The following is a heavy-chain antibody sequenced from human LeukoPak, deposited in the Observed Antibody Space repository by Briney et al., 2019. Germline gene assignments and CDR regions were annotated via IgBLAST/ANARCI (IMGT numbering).Heavy chain of an antibody. J-gene: IGHJ4*02. D-gene: IGHD3-22*01. CDR2: ISSSSSYI. CDR1: GFIFSNYW. V-gene: IGHV3-21*01. Sequence: PGGSLRLSCAGSGFIFSNYWMHWVRQAPGKGLEWVSSISSSSSYIYYGDSVKGRFTISRDNARNSLYLQMNSLRAEDTAVYYCARDEVPSYYDSSGYYYYWGQGTLVTVSS. CDR3: ARDEVPSYYDSSGYYYY.